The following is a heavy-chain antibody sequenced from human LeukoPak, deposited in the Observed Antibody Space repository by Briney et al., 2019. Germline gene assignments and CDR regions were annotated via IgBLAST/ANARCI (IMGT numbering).Heavy chain of an antibody. V-gene: IGHV4-59*01. D-gene: IGHD1-1*01. Sequence: SETLSLTCTVSGGSISSYYWSWIRQPPGKGLEWIGYIYYSGSTNYNPSLKSRVTISVDTSKNQFSLKLSSVTAADTAVYYCARGGSGNWNAPFDYWGQGTLVTVSS. CDR1: GGSISSYY. J-gene: IGHJ4*02. CDR3: ARGGSGNWNAPFDY. CDR2: IYYSGST.